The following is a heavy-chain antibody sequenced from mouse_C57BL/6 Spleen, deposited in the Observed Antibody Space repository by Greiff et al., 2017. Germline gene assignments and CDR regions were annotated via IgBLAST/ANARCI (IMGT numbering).Heavy chain of an antibody. V-gene: IGHV5-17*01. CDR1: GFTFSDYG. J-gene: IGHJ2*01. CDR3: ARIPSLLSGYYFDY. Sequence: VQLKESGGGLVKPGGSLKLSCAASGFTFSDYGMHWVRQAPEKGLEWVAYISSGSSTIYYADTVKGRFTISRDNAKNTLFLQMTSLRSEDKAMYYCARIPSLLSGYYFDYWGQGTTLTVSS. CDR2: ISSGSSTI. D-gene: IGHD2-1*01.